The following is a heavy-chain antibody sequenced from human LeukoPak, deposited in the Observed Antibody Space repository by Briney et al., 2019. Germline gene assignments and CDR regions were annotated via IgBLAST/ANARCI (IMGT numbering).Heavy chain of an antibody. CDR3: AGYGDLRYQGYFDY. CDR1: GFTFSSYW. CDR2: IKQDGSNK. J-gene: IGHJ4*02. Sequence: PGGSLRLSCAASGFTFSSYWMSWVRQAPGKGLEWVANIKQDGSNKYYADSVKGRFTISRDNSKNTLYLQMNSLRAEDTAVYYCAGYGDLRYQGYFDYWGQGTLVTVSS. V-gene: IGHV3-7*01. D-gene: IGHD4-17*01.